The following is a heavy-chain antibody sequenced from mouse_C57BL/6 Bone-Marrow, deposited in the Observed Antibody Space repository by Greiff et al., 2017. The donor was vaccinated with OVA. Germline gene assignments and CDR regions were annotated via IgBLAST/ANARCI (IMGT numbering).Heavy chain of an antibody. J-gene: IGHJ4*01. Sequence: VKLVESGPGLVAPSQSLSITCTVSGFSLTSYGVHWVRQPPGKGLEWLVVIWSDGSTTYNSALKSRLSISKDNSKSQVFLKMNSLQTDDTAMYYCARHYYGSSGNAMDYWGQGTSVTVSS. D-gene: IGHD1-1*01. CDR2: IWSDGST. CDR1: GFSLTSYG. CDR3: ARHYYGSSGNAMDY. V-gene: IGHV2-6-1*01.